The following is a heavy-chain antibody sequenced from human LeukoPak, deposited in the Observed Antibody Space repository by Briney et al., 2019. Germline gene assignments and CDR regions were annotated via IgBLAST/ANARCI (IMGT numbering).Heavy chain of an antibody. J-gene: IGHJ6*03. D-gene: IGHD3-3*01. CDR2: ISGSGGST. CDR1: GFTFSRYA. CDR3: AKVFKPSIATIFGVVDGYYYYYMDV. Sequence: GVSLRLFCGASGFTFSRYAMRWVRQAPGRGVEGVSAISGSGGSTYHAVSVKGRFTISRDNSKNPRYLQMNSLRAEDTAVYYCAKVFKPSIATIFGVVDGYYYYYMDVWGKGTTVTVSS. V-gene: IGHV3-23*01.